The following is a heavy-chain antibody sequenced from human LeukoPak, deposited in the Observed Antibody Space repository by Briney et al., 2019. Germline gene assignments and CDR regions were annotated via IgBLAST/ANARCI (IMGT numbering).Heavy chain of an antibody. CDR2: ISSSSSYI. J-gene: IGHJ4*02. D-gene: IGHD3-3*02. V-gene: IGHV3-21*01. CDR1: GFTFSNAW. CDR3: AASIIIFGVNDY. Sequence: GGSLRLSCAASGFTFSNAWMNWLRQAPGKGLEWVSSISSSSSYIYYADSVKGRFTISRDNAKNSLYLQMNSLRAEDTAVYYCAASIIIFGVNDYWGQGTLVTVSS.